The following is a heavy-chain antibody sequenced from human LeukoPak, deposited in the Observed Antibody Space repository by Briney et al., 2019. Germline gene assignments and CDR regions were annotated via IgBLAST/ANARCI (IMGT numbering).Heavy chain of an antibody. V-gene: IGHV3-7*01. D-gene: IGHD4/OR15-4a*01. Sequence: GGSLRLSCAASGFTFSSYWMSWVRQAPGKGLEWVANIKQDGSEKYYVDSVKGRFTISRDNAKNSLYLRMNSLRAEDTAVYYCARRAGAYSHPYDYWGQGTLVTVSS. CDR2: IKQDGSEK. J-gene: IGHJ4*02. CDR3: ARRAGAYSHPYDY. CDR1: GFTFSSYW.